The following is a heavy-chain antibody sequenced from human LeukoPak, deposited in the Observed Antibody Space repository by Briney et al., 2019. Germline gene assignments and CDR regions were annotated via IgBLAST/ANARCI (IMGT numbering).Heavy chain of an antibody. CDR2: INHSGST. CDR1: GGSISSYY. J-gene: IGHJ4*02. CDR3: ARGLRADY. Sequence: SETLSLTCTVSGGSISSYYWSWIRQPPGKGLEWIGEINHSGSTNYNPSLKSRVTISVDTSKNQFSLKLSSVTAADTAVYYCARGLRADYWGQGTLVTVSS. V-gene: IGHV4-34*01.